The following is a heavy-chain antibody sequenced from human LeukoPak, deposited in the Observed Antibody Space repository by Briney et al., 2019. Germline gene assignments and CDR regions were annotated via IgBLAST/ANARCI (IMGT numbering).Heavy chain of an antibody. CDR2: IYYSGST. CDR1: GGSISSSRDY. Sequence: PSETLSLTYTVSGGSISSSRDYWAWIRQPPGKGLEWIANIYYSGSTYYSPSLKSRVTISVDTSKNQFFLKLSSVTAADTAVYYCARQTGSGLFILPGGQGALVTVSS. J-gene: IGHJ4*02. D-gene: IGHD3/OR15-3a*01. CDR3: ARQTGSGLFILP. V-gene: IGHV4-39*01.